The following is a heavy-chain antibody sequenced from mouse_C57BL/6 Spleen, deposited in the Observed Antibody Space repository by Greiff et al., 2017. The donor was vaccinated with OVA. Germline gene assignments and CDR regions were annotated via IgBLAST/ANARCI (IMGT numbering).Heavy chain of an antibody. CDR1: GYAFSSSW. CDR3: ARRGVVAED. Sequence: VQLQQSGPELVKPGASVKISCKASGYAFSSSWMNWVKQRPGKGLEWIGRIYPGDGDTNYNGKFKGKATLTADKSSSTAYMQLSSLTSEDSAVYFCARRGVVAEDWGQGTTLTVSS. D-gene: IGHD1-1*01. V-gene: IGHV1-82*01. J-gene: IGHJ2*01. CDR2: IYPGDGDT.